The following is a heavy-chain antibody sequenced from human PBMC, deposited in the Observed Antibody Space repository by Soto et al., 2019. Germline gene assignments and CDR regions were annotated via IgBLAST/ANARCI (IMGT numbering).Heavy chain of an antibody. CDR3: ARERTDYYYYYGMDV. CDR1: GFTFSSYA. Sequence: QVQLVESGGGVVQPGRSLRLSCAASGFTFSSYAMHWVRQAPGKGLEWVAVISYDGSNKYYADSVKGLFTISRDNSKNTLYLPMNSLRAEDTAVYYCARERTDYYYYYGMDVWGQGTTVTVSS. J-gene: IGHJ6*02. V-gene: IGHV3-30-3*01. CDR2: ISYDGSNK.